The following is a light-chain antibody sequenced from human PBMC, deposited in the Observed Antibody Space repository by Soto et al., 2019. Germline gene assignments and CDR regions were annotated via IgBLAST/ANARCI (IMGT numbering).Light chain of an antibody. CDR1: SSDVGSYNL. Sequence: QPASVSGSPGQSITISCTGTSSDVGSYNLVSWYQQHPGKAPKLMIYEGSKRPSGVSNRFSGSKSGNTASLTISGLQAEDEADYYCCSNAGSSLYVFGTGTKLTVL. CDR2: EGS. J-gene: IGLJ1*01. V-gene: IGLV2-23*01. CDR3: CSNAGSSLYV.